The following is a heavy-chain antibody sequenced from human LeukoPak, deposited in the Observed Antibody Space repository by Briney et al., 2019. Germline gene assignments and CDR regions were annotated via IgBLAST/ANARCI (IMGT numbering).Heavy chain of an antibody. V-gene: IGHV3-30*02. J-gene: IGHJ4*02. CDR2: IRYDGSNK. D-gene: IGHD3-3*01. CDR3: AKEAGNYLTGDD. Sequence: GGSLRLPCVASGFTFSSYGMHWVRPAPGKGLAWVAFIRYDGSNKYYAEYVKGRFTITRDNSKNTLYLQMNSLRTEDTAVYYCAKEAGNYLTGDDWGQGTLVTVSS. CDR1: GFTFSSYG.